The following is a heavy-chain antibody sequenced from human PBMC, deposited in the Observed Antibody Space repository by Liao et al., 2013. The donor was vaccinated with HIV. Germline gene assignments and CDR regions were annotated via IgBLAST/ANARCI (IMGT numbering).Heavy chain of an antibody. D-gene: IGHD3-3*01. CDR2: IYTSGST. CDR3: ARDPTIFGVVTTHYFDY. Sequence: QVQLQQWGAGLLKPSETLSLTCAVYGGSFSGYYWSWIRQPPGKGLEWIGRIYTSGSTNYNPSLKSRVTISVDTSKNQFSLKLSSVTAADTAVYYCARDPTIFGVVTTHYFDYWGQGTLVTVSS. J-gene: IGHJ4*02. CDR1: GGSFSGYY. V-gene: IGHV4-59*10.